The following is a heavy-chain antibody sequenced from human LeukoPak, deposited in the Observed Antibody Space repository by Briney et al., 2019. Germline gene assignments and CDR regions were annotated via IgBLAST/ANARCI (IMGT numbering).Heavy chain of an antibody. Sequence: GRSLRLSCAASGFTFSSYAMHWVRQAPGKGLEWVSYISSSGSTIYYADSVKGRFTISRDNAKNSLYLQMNSLRAEDTAVYYCARESPYYYDSSDAFDIWGQGTMVTVSS. D-gene: IGHD3-22*01. CDR2: ISSSGSTI. CDR1: GFTFSSYA. J-gene: IGHJ3*02. V-gene: IGHV3-48*04. CDR3: ARESPYYYDSSDAFDI.